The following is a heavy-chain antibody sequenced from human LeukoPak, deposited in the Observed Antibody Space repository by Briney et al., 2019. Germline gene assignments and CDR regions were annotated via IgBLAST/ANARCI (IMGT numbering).Heavy chain of an antibody. V-gene: IGHV4-61*01. CDR2: IYCSGRT. CDR1: GGSISSSSYY. Sequence: SETLSLTCTVSGGSISSSSYYWSWIRQPPGKGLEWIGYIYCSGRTNYNPSLKSRVTISVDTSKNKFSLKLSSVTAADTAVYYCARVRGNYDSSGYYYYYYYMDVWGKGTTVTVSS. D-gene: IGHD3-22*01. J-gene: IGHJ6*03. CDR3: ARVRGNYDSSGYYYYYYYMDV.